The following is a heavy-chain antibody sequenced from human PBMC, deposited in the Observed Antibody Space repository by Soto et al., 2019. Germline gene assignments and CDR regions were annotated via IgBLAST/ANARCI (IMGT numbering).Heavy chain of an antibody. CDR1: GGTFTSYA. Sequence: SVKVSCKASGGTFTSYAISWVRQAPGQGLEWMGGIIPIFGTANYAQKFQGRVTITADESTSTAYMELSSLRSEDTAVYYCARGPRATVVTANWFDPWGQGTLVTVSS. CDR3: ARGPRATVVTANWFDP. J-gene: IGHJ5*02. CDR2: IIPIFGTA. D-gene: IGHD4-17*01. V-gene: IGHV1-69*13.